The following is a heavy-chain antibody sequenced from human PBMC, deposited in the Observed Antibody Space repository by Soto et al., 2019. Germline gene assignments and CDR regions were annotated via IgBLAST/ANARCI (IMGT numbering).Heavy chain of an antibody. D-gene: IGHD2-8*02. Sequence: GGSLRLSCAASGFAFDDYAMHLVRQSPGKGLEWVSGISCNSGSIGYADSVKGRFTISRDNAKNSLYLQMNSLRAEDTALYYCAKDLSILLFHAFDIWGKGTMFTVSS. CDR2: ISCNSGSI. V-gene: IGHV3-9*01. CDR3: AKDLSILLFHAFDI. J-gene: IGHJ3*02. CDR1: GFAFDDYA.